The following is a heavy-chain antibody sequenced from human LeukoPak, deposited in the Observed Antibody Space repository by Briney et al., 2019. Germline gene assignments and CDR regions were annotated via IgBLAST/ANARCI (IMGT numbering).Heavy chain of an antibody. D-gene: IGHD4-17*01. CDR1: GFTFSSYA. V-gene: IGHV3-23*01. CDR2: ISGSGGST. Sequence: PGGSLRLSCAASGFTFSSYAMSWVRQAPGKGLEWVSAISGSGGSTYYADSVKGRFTISRDNAKNSLYLQMNSLRVEDTAVYYCAREQNTVRALPDYWGQGTLVTVSS. CDR3: AREQNTVRALPDY. J-gene: IGHJ4*02.